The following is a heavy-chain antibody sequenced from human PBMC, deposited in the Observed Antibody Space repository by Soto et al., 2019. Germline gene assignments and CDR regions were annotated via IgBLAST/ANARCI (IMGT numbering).Heavy chain of an antibody. D-gene: IGHD3-16*01. CDR3: ARGCWGPGY. CDR1: GDSIGTYC. V-gene: IGHV4-59*01. Sequence: SETLLLTCTVSGDSIGTYCWNWLRQPPGKGLEGIGFIYSSGSTSYNPSLKSRVTISVDTSKNQFSLKLTSATAADTAVYYCARGCWGPGYWGQGIQVTVSS. J-gene: IGHJ4*02. CDR2: IYSSGST.